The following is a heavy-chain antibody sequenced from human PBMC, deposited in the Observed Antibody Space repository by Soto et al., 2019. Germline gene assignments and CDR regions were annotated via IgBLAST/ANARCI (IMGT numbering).Heavy chain of an antibody. V-gene: IGHV2-5*02. CDR1: GFSLSTSGVG. J-gene: IGHJ4*02. CDR2: IYWDDDK. CDR3: AHRPSYCSGGSCDSGFDY. D-gene: IGHD2-15*01. Sequence: QITLKASGATLVKPTQTLTLTCTFSGFSLSTSGVGVGWIRQPPGKALEWLALIYWDDDKRYSPSRKSRLTITNASSKYQGVLTLTNMDPVDTATYYCAHRPSYCSGGSCDSGFDYWGRGSLLSVSS.